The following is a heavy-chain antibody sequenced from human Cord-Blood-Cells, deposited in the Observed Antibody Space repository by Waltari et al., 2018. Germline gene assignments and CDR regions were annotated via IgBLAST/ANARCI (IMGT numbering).Heavy chain of an antibody. CDR1: GGSFSGYY. J-gene: IGHJ5*02. CDR2: INHSGST. CDR3: ASLKNYNWFDP. Sequence: QVQLQQWGAGLLKPSETLSLTCAVYGGSFSGYYWSWLRQPPGKGLEWMGEINHSGSTNYNPSLKSRVTISVDTSKNQCSLKLSSVTAADTAVYYCASLKNYNWFDPWGQGTLVTVSS. D-gene: IGHD1-7*01. V-gene: IGHV4-34*01.